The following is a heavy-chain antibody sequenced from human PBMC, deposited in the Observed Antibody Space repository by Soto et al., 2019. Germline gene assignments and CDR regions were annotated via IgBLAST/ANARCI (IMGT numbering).Heavy chain of an antibody. CDR1: GGSISSYY. D-gene: IGHD6-13*01. CDR3: ARRYSSAFDI. J-gene: IGHJ3*02. CDR2: IYYSGST. V-gene: IGHV4-59*08. Sequence: QVQLQESGPGLVKPSETLSLTCTVSGGSISSYYWSWIRQPPGKGLEWIGYIYYSGSTNYNPSLKRRVTISVDTSKHEFSLTLSSVTAADTAVYYCARRYSSAFDIWGQGTMVTVSS.